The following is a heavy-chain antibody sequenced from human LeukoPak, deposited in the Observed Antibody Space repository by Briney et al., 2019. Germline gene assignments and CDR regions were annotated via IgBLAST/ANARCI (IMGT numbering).Heavy chain of an antibody. J-gene: IGHJ5*02. D-gene: IGHD6-19*01. V-gene: IGHV4-34*01. CDR2: INHSGST. CDR1: GGSFSDYY. CDR3: ARKSIAGAYNWFDP. Sequence: SETLSLTCAVYGGSFSDYYWSWIRQPPGKGLEWIGEINHSGSTNYNPSLKSRVTISVDTSKNQFSLKLSSVTAADTAVYYCARKSIAGAYNWFDPGGQETLVTVSS.